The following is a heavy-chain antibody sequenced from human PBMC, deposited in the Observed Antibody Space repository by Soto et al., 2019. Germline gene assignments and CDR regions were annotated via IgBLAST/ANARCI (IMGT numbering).Heavy chain of an antibody. CDR1: GFTFSSYW. CDR2: IKQDGSEK. J-gene: IGHJ3*02. D-gene: IGHD6-19*01. V-gene: IGHV3-7*01. CDR3: ARQKRGIAVAPDAFDI. Sequence: GGSLRLSCAASGFTFSSYWMSWVRQAPGKGLEWVANIKQDGSEKYYVDSVKGRFTISRDNAKNSLYLQMNSLRAEDTAVYYCARQKRGIAVAPDAFDIWGQGTMVTVSS.